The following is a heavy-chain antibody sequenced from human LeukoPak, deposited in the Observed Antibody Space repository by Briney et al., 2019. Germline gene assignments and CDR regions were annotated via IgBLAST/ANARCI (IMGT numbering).Heavy chain of an antibody. CDR1: GGSISSSSYY. D-gene: IGHD1-1*01. J-gene: IGHJ6*03. Sequence: SETLSLTCTVSGGSISSSSYYWGWIRQPPGKGLEWIGSIYYSGSTYCNPSLKSRVTISVDTSKNQFSLKLSSVTAADTAVYYCARHWYYYYYMDVWGKGTTVTVSS. CDR3: ARHWYYYYYMDV. V-gene: IGHV4-39*07. CDR2: IYYSGST.